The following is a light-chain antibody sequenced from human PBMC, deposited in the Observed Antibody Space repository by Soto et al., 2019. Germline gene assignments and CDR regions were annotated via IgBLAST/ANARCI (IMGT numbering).Light chain of an antibody. CDR2: DVS. J-gene: IGLJ3*02. CDR1: SSDVGGYNY. CDR3: CSYAGSYTLV. V-gene: IGLV2-11*01. Sequence: QSALTQPRSVSGSPGQSVTISCTGTSSDVGGYNYDSWYQQHPGKAPKLMIYDVSKRPSGVPDRFSGSKSGNTASLTISGLQAEDEADYYCCSYAGSYTLVFGGGTKVTV.